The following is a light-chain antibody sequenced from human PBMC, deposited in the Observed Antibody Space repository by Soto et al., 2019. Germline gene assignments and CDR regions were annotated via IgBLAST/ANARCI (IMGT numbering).Light chain of an antibody. CDR1: QSVSNNY. CDR3: QQDGRSLGYT. V-gene: IGKV3-20*01. J-gene: IGKJ2*01. CDR2: VAS. Sequence: EVALTQSPGTLSLSPGERATLSCRASQSVSNNYLAWYQQKPDQTPRLLIYVASSSPTGIPDRFSGIGSGTDFTLTISRLGPEDFAVYFCQQDGRSLGYTFGQGNKLEIK.